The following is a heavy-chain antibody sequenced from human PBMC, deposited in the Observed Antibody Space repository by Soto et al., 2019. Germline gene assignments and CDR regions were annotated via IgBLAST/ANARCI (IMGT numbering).Heavy chain of an antibody. CDR2: IYYSGTT. Sequence: SETLSLTCTVSGGSISNYYWSWIRQPPGKGLECIGYIYYSGTTNYNPSLNSRVTISVDTSKNQFSLQLSSVTAADTAMYYCARVGTCSSISCSFDYWGQGTLVTVSS. CDR1: GGSISNYY. V-gene: IGHV4-59*01. CDR3: ARVGTCSSISCSFDY. D-gene: IGHD2-2*01. J-gene: IGHJ4*02.